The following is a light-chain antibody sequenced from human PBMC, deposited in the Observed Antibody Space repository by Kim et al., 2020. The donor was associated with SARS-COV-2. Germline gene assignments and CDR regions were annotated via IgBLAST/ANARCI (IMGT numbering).Light chain of an antibody. J-gene: IGLJ2*01. V-gene: IGLV3-19*01. CDR1: SLRSYY. CDR3: NSRDSNDNVV. CDR2: GKT. Sequence: VALGQTARITCQGDSLRSYYATWYQQKPGQAPLVVIYGKTNRPSGIPDRFSGSSSGNTASLTITGTQAGDEADYYCNSRDSNDNVVFGGGTQLTVL.